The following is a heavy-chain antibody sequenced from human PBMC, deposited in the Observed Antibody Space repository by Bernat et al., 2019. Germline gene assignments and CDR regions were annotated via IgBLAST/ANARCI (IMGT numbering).Heavy chain of an antibody. Sequence: EVQLVESGGGLVQPGGSLRLSCAASGFTFSSYWMSWVRQAPGKGLEWVAKIKQDGSEKYYVDSVKGRFTISRDNAKNSLYLQMNSLRAEDTAVYYCAREWVGGYFDYWGQGTLVTVSS. CDR3: AREWVGGYFDY. V-gene: IGHV3-7*03. CDR1: GFTFSSYW. CDR2: IKQDGSEK. D-gene: IGHD3-16*01. J-gene: IGHJ4*02.